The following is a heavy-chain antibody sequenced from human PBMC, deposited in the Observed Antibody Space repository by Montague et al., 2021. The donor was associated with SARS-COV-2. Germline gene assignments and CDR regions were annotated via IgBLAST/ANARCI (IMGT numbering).Heavy chain of an antibody. J-gene: IGHJ1*01. V-gene: IGHV4-4*02. Sequence: SETLSLTCAVSADSIMTTNWGSGGRQPPGKGREWIGEIYQDWSTNYNPSRKSRVTMSVDKSKNQFSLELNSVTAADTALYYCVRAGGLDNRPPVWGQGALVIVSS. CDR3: VRAGGLDNRPPV. D-gene: IGHD3/OR15-3a*01. CDR2: IYQDWST. CDR1: ADSIMTTNW.